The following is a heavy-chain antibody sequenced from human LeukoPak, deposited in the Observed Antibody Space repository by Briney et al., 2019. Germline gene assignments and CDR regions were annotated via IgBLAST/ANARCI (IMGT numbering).Heavy chain of an antibody. D-gene: IGHD3-22*01. Sequence: PSETLSLTCTVSGGSISSDYRSWIRQPAGKGLEWVGRIYSSGNTNYNPSLVSRVTMSLDTSKNQFSLRLSSVTDADTDVYFCARGRGYCDSCTNRFDAWGQGTLVTVSS. CDR1: GGSISSDY. J-gene: IGHJ5*02. CDR2: IYSSGNT. CDR3: ARGRGYCDSCTNRFDA. V-gene: IGHV4-4*07.